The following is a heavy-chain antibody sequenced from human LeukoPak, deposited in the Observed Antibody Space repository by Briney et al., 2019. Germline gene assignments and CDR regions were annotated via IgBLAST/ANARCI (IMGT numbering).Heavy chain of an antibody. V-gene: IGHV4-31*11. CDR3: ARGDDGALDY. J-gene: IGHJ4*02. CDR1: GGSFSGYY. Sequence: SETLSLTCAVYGGSFSGYYWSGICQHPGKGLEWIGYIYYSGSTYYNPSLKSRVTISVDTSKNQFSLKLSSVTAADTAVYYCARGDDGALDYLVQGTLVTVSS. D-gene: IGHD4-17*01. CDR2: IYYSGST.